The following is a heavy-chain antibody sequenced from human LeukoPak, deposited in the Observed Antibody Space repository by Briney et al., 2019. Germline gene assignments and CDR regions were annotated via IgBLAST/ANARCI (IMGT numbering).Heavy chain of an antibody. CDR3: ASAPGSSSWYYFDY. Sequence: PGGSLRLSCAASGFTFSSYSMNWVRQAPGKGLEWVSYISSSSSTIYYADSVKGRFTISRDNAKNSLYLQMNSLRAEDTAVYYCASAPGSSSWYYFDYWGQGTLVTVSS. CDR1: GFTFSSYS. CDR2: ISSSSSTI. D-gene: IGHD6-13*01. J-gene: IGHJ4*02. V-gene: IGHV3-48*04.